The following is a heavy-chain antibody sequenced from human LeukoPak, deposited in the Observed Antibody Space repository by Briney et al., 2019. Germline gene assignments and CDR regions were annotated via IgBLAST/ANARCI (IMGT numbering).Heavy chain of an antibody. CDR2: INHSGST. CDR3: ARDSIAAAGSRLFDY. J-gene: IGHJ4*02. V-gene: IGHV4-34*01. Sequence: PSETLSLTCTVSGGSISSYYWSWIRQPPGKGLEWIGEINHSGSTNYNPSLKSRVTISVDTSKNQFSLKLSSVTAADTAVYYCARDSIAAAGSRLFDYWGQGTLVTVSS. CDR1: GGSISSYY. D-gene: IGHD6-13*01.